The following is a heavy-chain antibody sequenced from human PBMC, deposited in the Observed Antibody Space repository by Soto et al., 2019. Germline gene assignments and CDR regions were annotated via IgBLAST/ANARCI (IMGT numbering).Heavy chain of an antibody. CDR2: MNPNSGNT. D-gene: IGHD6-13*01. V-gene: IGHV1-8*01. J-gene: IGHJ5*02. CDR3: ARERSAAGTGWFDP. Sequence: QVQLVQSGAEVKKPGASVKVSCKASGYSFTRYAINWVRQASGQGLEWMGWMNPNSGNTGYAQKFQGRVTMTRNTSISTAYMELSSLRSEDTAVYYCARERSAAGTGWFDPWGQGTLVTVS. CDR1: GYSFTRYA.